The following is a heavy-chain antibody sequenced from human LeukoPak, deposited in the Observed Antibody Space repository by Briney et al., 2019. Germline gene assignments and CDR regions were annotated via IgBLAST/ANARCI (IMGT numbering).Heavy chain of an antibody. CDR2: ISNNGGYT. J-gene: IGHJ4*02. CDR3: AKQLGYCSDGSCYFPY. D-gene: IGHD2-15*01. V-gene: IGHV3-23*01. Sequence: GGSLRLSCAASGFTFSSSAMSWVRQAPGKGLEWVSAISNNGGYTYYADSEQGRFTISRDNSKSTLCLQMNSLRAEDTAVYYCAKQLGYCSDGSCYFPYWGQGTLVTVSS. CDR1: GFTFSSSA.